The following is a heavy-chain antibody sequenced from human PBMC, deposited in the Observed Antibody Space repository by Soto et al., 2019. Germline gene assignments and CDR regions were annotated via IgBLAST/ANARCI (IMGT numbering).Heavy chain of an antibody. Sequence: SETLSLTCAVYGGSFSGYYWSWIRQPPGKGLEWIGEINHSGSTNYNPSLKSRVTISVDTSKNQFSLKLSSVTAADTAVYYCARGPPTPIVVVPAATDYWGQGTLVTVSS. CDR2: INHSGST. CDR1: GGSFSGYY. CDR3: ARGPPTPIVVVPAATDY. V-gene: IGHV4-34*01. J-gene: IGHJ4*02. D-gene: IGHD2-2*01.